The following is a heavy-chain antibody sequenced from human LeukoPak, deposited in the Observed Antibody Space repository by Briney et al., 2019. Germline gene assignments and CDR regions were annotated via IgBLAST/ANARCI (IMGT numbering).Heavy chain of an antibody. CDR2: INHSGST. D-gene: IGHD6-19*01. Sequence: SETLSLTCAVYGGSFSGYYWSWIRQPPGKGLDWIGEINHSGSTNYNPSLKSRVTISVDTSKNQFPLKLSSVTAADTAVYYCARSPLTQWLVNWFDPWGQGTLVTVSS. CDR1: GGSFSGYY. CDR3: ARSPLTQWLVNWFDP. V-gene: IGHV4-34*01. J-gene: IGHJ5*02.